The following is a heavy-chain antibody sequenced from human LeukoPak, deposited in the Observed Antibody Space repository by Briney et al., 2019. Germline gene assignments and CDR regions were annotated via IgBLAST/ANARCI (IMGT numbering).Heavy chain of an antibody. Sequence: PGKSLRLSCAASGLSFSNYVIQWVRQAPGKGLEWVAVTWSDGSDKYYADSVKGRFSISRDNSKNTLYLQMNSLRAEDTALYFCARAQSATLSYYFDLWGQGTLVTVSS. CDR1: GLSFSNYV. D-gene: IGHD3-22*01. CDR2: TWSDGSDK. V-gene: IGHV3-33*01. J-gene: IGHJ5*02. CDR3: ARAQSATLSYYFDL.